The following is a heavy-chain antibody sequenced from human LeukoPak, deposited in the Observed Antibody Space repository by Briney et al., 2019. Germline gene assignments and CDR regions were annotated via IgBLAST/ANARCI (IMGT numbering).Heavy chain of an antibody. V-gene: IGHV1-69*06. J-gene: IGHJ5*02. CDR3: ARGRDSLFDAGTPQNNWFDP. Sequence: KISCKGSGGAFSSYAISWVRQAPGQGLEWMGGIIPIFGTANYAQKFQGRVTITADKSTSTAYMELSSLRSEDTAVYYCARGRDSLFDAGTPQNNWFDPWGQGTLVTVSS. D-gene: IGHD3-16*02. CDR2: IIPIFGTA. CDR1: GGAFSSYA.